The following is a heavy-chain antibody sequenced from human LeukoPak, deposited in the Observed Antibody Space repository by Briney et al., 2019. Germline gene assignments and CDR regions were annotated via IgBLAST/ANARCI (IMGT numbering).Heavy chain of an antibody. Sequence: GGSLRLSCAASGFTFSSYWMSWVRQAPRKGLEWVANIKQDGSEKYYVDSVKGRFTISRDNAKNSLYLQMNSLRAEDTAVYYCAELGITMIGGVWGKGTTVTISS. J-gene: IGHJ6*04. CDR1: GFTFSSYW. CDR3: AELGITMIGGV. CDR2: IKQDGSEK. V-gene: IGHV3-7*01. D-gene: IGHD3-10*02.